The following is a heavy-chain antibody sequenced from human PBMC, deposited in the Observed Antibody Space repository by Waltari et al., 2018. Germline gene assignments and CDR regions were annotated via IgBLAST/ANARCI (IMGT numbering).Heavy chain of an antibody. Sequence: QVQLQQWGAGLLKPSETLSLTCAVYGGSFSGYYWSWIRQPPGKGLEWIGEINHSGSTNYNPSLKSRVTISVDTSKNQFSLKLSSVTAADTAVYYCARVREKRSAPMGVYWYFDLWGRGTLVTVSS. V-gene: IGHV4-34*01. CDR3: ARVREKRSAPMGVYWYFDL. CDR2: INHSGST. J-gene: IGHJ2*01. D-gene: IGHD3-3*01. CDR1: GGSFSGYY.